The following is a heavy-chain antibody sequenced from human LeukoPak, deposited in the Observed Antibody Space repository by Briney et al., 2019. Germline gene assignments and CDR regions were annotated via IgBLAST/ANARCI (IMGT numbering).Heavy chain of an antibody. CDR1: GGSFSGYY. CDR2: IYYSGST. D-gene: IGHD2-15*01. Sequence: PSETLSLTCAVYGGSFSGYYWSWIRQPPGKGPEWIGYIYYSGSTNYNPSLKSRVTISVDTSENQFSLKLSSVTAADTAVYYCTGGRIAYYYMDVWGKGTTVTISS. J-gene: IGHJ6*03. V-gene: IGHV4-59*01. CDR3: TGGRIAYYYMDV.